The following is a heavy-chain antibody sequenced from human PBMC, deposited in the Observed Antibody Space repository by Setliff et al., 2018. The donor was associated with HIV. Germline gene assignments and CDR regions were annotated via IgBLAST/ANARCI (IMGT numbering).Heavy chain of an antibody. D-gene: IGHD3-22*01. CDR1: GASFVGDNH. CDR2: FMYTDIHYVNYLN. Sequence: SETLSLTCAVSGASFVGDNHWSWIRQTPERGLEWIAYFMYTDIHYVNYLNYRNPSLASRLSISVDKSKNQFSLKLNSVTAADTAVYYCASRIYYYDSSRVLREEGFDPWGQGTLVTVSS. CDR3: ASRIYYYDSSRVLREEGFDP. V-gene: IGHV4-30-4*01. J-gene: IGHJ5*02.